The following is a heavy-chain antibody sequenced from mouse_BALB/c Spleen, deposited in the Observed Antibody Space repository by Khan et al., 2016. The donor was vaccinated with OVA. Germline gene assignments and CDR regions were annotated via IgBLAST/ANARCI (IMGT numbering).Heavy chain of an antibody. CDR3: ARAYYRYDGYYAMDY. J-gene: IGHJ4*01. D-gene: IGHD2-14*01. V-gene: IGHV2-6-4*01. CDR1: GFSLSRYN. CDR2: IWGGGGT. Sequence: QVQLKQSGPGLVAPSQTLSSTCTVSGFSLSRYNIHWVRQPPGKGLEWLGMIWGGGGTDYNSALKSRLSISKNNSKSQVFLKMNSLQTDDTPMYYCARAYYRYDGYYAMDYWGQGTSVTVSS.